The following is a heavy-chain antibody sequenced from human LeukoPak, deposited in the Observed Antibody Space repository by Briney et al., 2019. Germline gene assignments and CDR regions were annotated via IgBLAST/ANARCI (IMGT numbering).Heavy chain of an antibody. CDR2: ISYDGSNK. CDR1: GFTFSSYG. V-gene: IGHV3-30*18. CDR3: AKDAPIFNDAFDI. Sequence: PGGSLRLSCAASGFTFSSYGMHWVRQAPGKGLEWVAVISYDGSNKYYADSVKGRFTISRDNSKNTLDLQMNSLRAEDTAVYYCAKDAPIFNDAFDIWGQGTMVTVSS. J-gene: IGHJ3*02.